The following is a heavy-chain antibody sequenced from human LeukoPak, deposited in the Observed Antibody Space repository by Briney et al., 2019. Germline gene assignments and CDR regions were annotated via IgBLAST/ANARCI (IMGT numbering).Heavy chain of an antibody. CDR2: ITGDGSST. J-gene: IGHJ4*02. CDR1: GFTFSNYA. D-gene: IGHD2-21*02. Sequence: GASLRLSCAASGFTFSNYAMGWVRQAPGKGLEWVSAITGDGSSTYNADSVKGQFTVSRDNSKNTLYLQMNSLRAEDTATYYCAKSRIVVVTALDYWGQGTLVIVSS. CDR3: AKSRIVVVTALDY. V-gene: IGHV3-23*01.